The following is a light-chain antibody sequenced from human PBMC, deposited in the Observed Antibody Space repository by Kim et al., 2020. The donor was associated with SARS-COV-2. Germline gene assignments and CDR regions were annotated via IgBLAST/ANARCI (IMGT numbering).Light chain of an antibody. J-gene: IGKJ1*01. CDR3: QQYGSSPWT. CDR1: QSVSSSY. V-gene: IGKV3-20*01. CDR2: GAS. Sequence: SPGDRATTSCRTSQSVSSSYLTLYQQKPGQAPRLLIYGASSRATGIPDRFSGSGSGTDFTLTISRLETEDVAGYYCQQYGSSPWTFGQGTKVEIK.